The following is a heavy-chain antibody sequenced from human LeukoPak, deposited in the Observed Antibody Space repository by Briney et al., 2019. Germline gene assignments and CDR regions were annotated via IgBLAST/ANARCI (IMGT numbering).Heavy chain of an antibody. Sequence: SETLSLTCAVYGGSFSGYYWSWIRQPPGEGLEWIGEINHSGSTNYNPSLKSRVTISVDTSKNQFSLQLSSVIAADTAVYYCARGGPGYSTGWYSIDYWGQGTLVTVSS. CDR2: INHSGST. J-gene: IGHJ4*02. D-gene: IGHD6-19*01. CDR1: GGSFSGYY. CDR3: ARGGPGYSTGWYSIDY. V-gene: IGHV4-34*01.